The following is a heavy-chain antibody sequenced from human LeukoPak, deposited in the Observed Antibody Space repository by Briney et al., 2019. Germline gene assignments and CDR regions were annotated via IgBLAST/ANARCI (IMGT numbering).Heavy chain of an antibody. D-gene: IGHD3-22*01. J-gene: IGHJ4*02. CDR2: ISSSGSTI. Sequence: TGGSLRLSCAASGFTFSSYAMSWVRQAPGKGLEWVSYISSSGSTIYYADSVKGRFTISRDNAKNSLYLQMNSLRAEDTAVYYCARESYDSSGYYIFFDYWGQGTLVTVSS. CDR1: GFTFSSYA. CDR3: ARESYDSSGYYIFFDY. V-gene: IGHV3-48*03.